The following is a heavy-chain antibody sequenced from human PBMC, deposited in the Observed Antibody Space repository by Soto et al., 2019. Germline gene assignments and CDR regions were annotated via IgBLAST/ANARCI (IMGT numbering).Heavy chain of an antibody. J-gene: IGHJ5*02. D-gene: IGHD6-13*01. CDR2: IGGRSTYI. CDR1: GFPFSKYG. V-gene: IGHV3-21*06. CDR3: ARDASSNIAAGTRFVL. Sequence: EVQLVESGGGLGKPGGSLRISCAASGFPFSKYGLNWVRQAPGKGMEWGLSIGGRSTYIYYADSVKGRLNIARDSAKNTGYLQMNSLRAEDTAVYYCARDASSNIAAGTRFVLWGQGILVTVSS.